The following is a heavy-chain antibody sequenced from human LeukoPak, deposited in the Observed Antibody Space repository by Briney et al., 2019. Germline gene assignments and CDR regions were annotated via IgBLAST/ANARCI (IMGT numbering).Heavy chain of an antibody. CDR3: ARGDGDYVYIDY. CDR2: IYYSGST. J-gene: IGHJ4*02. V-gene: IGHV4-59*01. CDR1: GXXXXXXX. D-gene: IGHD4-17*01. Sequence: TLSLTCTVSGXXXXXXXWSXIXQPPGKGXEWIGYIYYSGSTNYNPSLKSRVTISVDTSKNQFSLKLSSVTAAGTAVYYCARGDGDYVYIDYWGQGTLVTVSS.